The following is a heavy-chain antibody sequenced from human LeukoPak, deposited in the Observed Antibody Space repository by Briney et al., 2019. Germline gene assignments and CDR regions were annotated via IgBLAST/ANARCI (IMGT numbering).Heavy chain of an antibody. J-gene: IGHJ6*03. Sequence: SSEPLSLTCTFSGDSISSSTYYWGWIRQPPGKGLEWIWSIYYSGSSYYTPSLKSRVTISVDTSKNQFSLKLNSVTAADTAVYYCARQPTYYYYYMDVWGKGTTVTVSS. CDR1: GDSISSSTYY. CDR3: ARQPTYYYYYMDV. V-gene: IGHV4-39*01. CDR2: IYYSGSS.